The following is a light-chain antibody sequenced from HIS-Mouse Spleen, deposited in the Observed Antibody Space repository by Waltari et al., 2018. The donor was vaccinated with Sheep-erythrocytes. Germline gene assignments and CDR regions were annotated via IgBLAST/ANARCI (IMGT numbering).Light chain of an antibody. CDR2: EGS. Sequence: QSALTQPASVSGSPGQSITISCTGTSSDVGSYNLVPWYQQHPGKAPKLMIYEGSKRPSGVSNRFSGSKSCNTASLTISGLQAEDEADYYCCSYAGSSTLVFGGGTKLTVL. V-gene: IGLV2-23*01. CDR1: SSDVGSYNL. J-gene: IGLJ2*01. CDR3: CSYAGSSTLV.